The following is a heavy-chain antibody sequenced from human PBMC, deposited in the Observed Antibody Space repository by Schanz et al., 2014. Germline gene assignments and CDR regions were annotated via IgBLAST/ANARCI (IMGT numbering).Heavy chain of an antibody. V-gene: IGHV3-66*01. CDR2: IYIGGHT. J-gene: IGHJ4*02. CDR1: CFLFFPPS. CDR3: AASSGWHPSTDY. D-gene: IGHD6-19*01. Sequence: SWCFFFPPFVSLLLSSASSCFLFFPPSLTLFRHAPGKGLPWVSFIYIGGHTYYADSVKGRFTISRDNAKSSLYLQMNSLRVEDTAVYYCAASSGWHPSTDYWGQGTLVTVSS.